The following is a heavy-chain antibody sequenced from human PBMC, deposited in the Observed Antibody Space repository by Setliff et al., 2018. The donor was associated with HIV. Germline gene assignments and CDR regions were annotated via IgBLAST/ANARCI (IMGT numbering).Heavy chain of an antibody. V-gene: IGHV1-8*02. CDR2: MNPNSGNT. J-gene: IGHJ4*02. D-gene: IGHD2-2*01. CDR3: ARAPRGVGSSSHFDY. CDR1: GYTFSNYD. Sequence: RASVKVSCKASGYTFSNYDINWVRQATGQGLEWMGWMNPNSGNTGFAQKFQGRVTTTRNTSISTAYMQLSSLRSEDTAVYFCARAPRGVGSSSHFDYWGRGTLVTVSS.